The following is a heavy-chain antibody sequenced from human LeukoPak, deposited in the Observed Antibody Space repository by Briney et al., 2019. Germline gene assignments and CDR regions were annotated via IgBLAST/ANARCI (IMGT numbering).Heavy chain of an antibody. Sequence: PGGSLRLSCAASGFTFSSYEMNWVRQAPGQRLEWISSITSSSRYVFYADSVRGRFTISRDNTKNSLYLQIDSLRVEDTAVYYCARDPYSGYYGTYYYYYMDVWGKGTTVTVSS. CDR1: GFTFSSYE. CDR2: ITSSSRYV. V-gene: IGHV3-21*01. D-gene: IGHD3-22*01. CDR3: ARDPYSGYYGTYYYYYMDV. J-gene: IGHJ6*03.